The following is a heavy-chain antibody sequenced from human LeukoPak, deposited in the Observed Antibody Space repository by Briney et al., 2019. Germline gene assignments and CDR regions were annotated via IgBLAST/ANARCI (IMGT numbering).Heavy chain of an antibody. V-gene: IGHV3-74*01. J-gene: IGHJ6*02. CDR3: ARWYSSGLYGMDV. D-gene: IGHD6-19*01. CDR1: GFTFSSYW. Sequence: PGGSLRLSCAASGFTFSSYWMHWVRQAPGKGLVWVSRINSDGSTTCYADSVKGRFTISRDNAKNTLYLQMNSLRGEDTAVYYCARWYSSGLYGMDVWGQGTTVTVSS. CDR2: INSDGSTT.